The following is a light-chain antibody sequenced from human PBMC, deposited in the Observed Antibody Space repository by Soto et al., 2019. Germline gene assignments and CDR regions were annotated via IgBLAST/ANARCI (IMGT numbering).Light chain of an antibody. J-gene: IGKJ1*01. Sequence: EIVMTQSPATLSVSPGDGATLSCRASQSVSSDLAWYQQKPGQAPRLLMYGVSTRATGIPARFSGSGSGTEFTLTISSLQSEDFAVYYCQQYNNCPPWTFGQGTKVEIK. V-gene: IGKV3-15*01. CDR3: QQYNNCPPWT. CDR1: QSVSSD. CDR2: GVS.